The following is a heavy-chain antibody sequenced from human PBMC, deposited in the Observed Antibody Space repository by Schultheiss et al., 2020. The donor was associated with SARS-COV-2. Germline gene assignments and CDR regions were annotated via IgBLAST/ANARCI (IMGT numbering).Heavy chain of an antibody. CDR2: ISGSGGST. J-gene: IGHJ6*02. CDR1: GFTFSSYA. CDR3: AKGLQYYFYHYGMDV. Sequence: GGSLRLSCAASGFTFSSYAMSYVRQAPGKGLEWVSTISGSGGSTYYADSVRGRFTISRDNSKNTLYLQMNSLRAEDTAIYYCAKGLQYYFYHYGMDVWGQGTTVTVSS. V-gene: IGHV3-23*01.